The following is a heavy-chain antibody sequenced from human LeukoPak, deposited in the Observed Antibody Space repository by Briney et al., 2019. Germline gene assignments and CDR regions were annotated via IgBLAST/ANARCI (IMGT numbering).Heavy chain of an antibody. CDR1: GDSVSSNSAS. CDR3: ARDMGSYSSGFNFFDP. CDR2: TYYRSKWYN. Sequence: PSQTLSLTCAISGDSVSSNSASWNWIRQSPSRGLEWLGRTYYRSKWYNEYALSVKSRIAINPDTPKNQFSLQLNSVTPEDTAVYYCARDMGSYSSGFNFFDPWGREPWSPSPQ. D-gene: IGHD6-19*01. V-gene: IGHV6-1*01. J-gene: IGHJ5*02.